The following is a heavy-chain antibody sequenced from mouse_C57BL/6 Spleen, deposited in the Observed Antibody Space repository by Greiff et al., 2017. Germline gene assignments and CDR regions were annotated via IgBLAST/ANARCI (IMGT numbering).Heavy chain of an antibody. V-gene: IGHV1-81*01. CDR2: IYPRSGNT. CDR1: GYTFTSYG. CDR3: ARSYYGSSYGYYAMDY. Sequence: QVQLQQSGAELARPGASVKLSCKASGYTFTSYGISWVKQRTGQGLEWIGEIYPRSGNTYYNEKFKGKATLTADKSSSTAYMELRSLTSEDSAVXFCARSYYGSSYGYYAMDYWGQGTSVTVSS. D-gene: IGHD1-1*01. J-gene: IGHJ4*01.